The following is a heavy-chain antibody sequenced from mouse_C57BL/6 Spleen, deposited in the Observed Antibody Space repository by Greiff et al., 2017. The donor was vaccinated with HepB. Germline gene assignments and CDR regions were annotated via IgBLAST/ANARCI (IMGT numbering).Heavy chain of an antibody. Sequence: EVQVVESEGGLVQPGSSMKLSCTASGFTFSDYYMAWVRQVPEKGLEWVANINYDGSSTYYLDSLKSRFIISRDNAKNILYLQMSSLKSEDTATYYCARGLSLYAMDYWGQGTSVTVSS. CDR1: GFTFSDYY. CDR3: ARGLSLYAMDY. CDR2: INYDGSST. V-gene: IGHV5-16*01. J-gene: IGHJ4*01. D-gene: IGHD6-2*01.